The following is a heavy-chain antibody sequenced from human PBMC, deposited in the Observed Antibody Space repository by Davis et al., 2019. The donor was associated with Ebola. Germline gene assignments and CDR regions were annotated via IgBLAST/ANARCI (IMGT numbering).Heavy chain of an antibody. CDR2: INPNSGGT. CDR3: ARDIRRLGYCSGGSCYSAGTGYYYYGMDV. CDR1: GYTFTGYY. D-gene: IGHD2-15*01. V-gene: IGHV1-2*02. Sequence: ASVKVSCKASGYTFTGYYMHWVRQAPGQGLEWMGWINPNSGGTNYAQKFQGRVTITRDTSISTAYMELSMLRSDDTAVYYCARDIRRLGYCSGGSCYSAGTGYYYYGMDVWGQGTTVTVSS. J-gene: IGHJ6*02.